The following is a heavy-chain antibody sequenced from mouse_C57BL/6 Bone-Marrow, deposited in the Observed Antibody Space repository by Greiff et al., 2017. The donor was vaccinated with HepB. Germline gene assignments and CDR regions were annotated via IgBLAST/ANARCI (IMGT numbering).Heavy chain of an antibody. J-gene: IGHJ2*01. CDR3: ASWDFDY. V-gene: IGHV1-50*01. D-gene: IGHD4-1*01. CDR2: IDPSDSYT. CDR1: GYTFTSYW. Sequence: QVQLQQPGAELVKPGASVKLSCKASGYTFTSYWMQWVKQRPGQGLAWIGEIDPSDSYTNYHQKFKGKATLTVDTSSSTAYMQLSSLTSEDSAVYYFASWDFDYWGQGTTLTVSS.